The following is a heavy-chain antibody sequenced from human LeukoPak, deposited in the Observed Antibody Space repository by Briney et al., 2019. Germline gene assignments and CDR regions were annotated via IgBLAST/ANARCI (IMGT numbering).Heavy chain of an antibody. D-gene: IGHD1-26*01. Sequence: GGSLRLSCAASGLTFSSAWMHWVRQTPGKGLVWVSRIQSDGTTTYADSVRGRFTISRDNAKNTLYLQMNNLRAEDTAVYYCARDGSYKFDFWGQGTLVTVSS. CDR3: ARDGSYKFDF. CDR2: IQSDGTT. J-gene: IGHJ4*02. CDR1: GLTFSSAW. V-gene: IGHV3-74*01.